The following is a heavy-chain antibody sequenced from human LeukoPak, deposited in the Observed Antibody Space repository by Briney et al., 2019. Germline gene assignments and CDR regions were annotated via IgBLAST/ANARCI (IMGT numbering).Heavy chain of an antibody. CDR2: IIPIFGTA. V-gene: IGHV1-69*13. Sequence: SVKVSCKASGGTFSSYAISWVRQAPGQGVEWMGGIIPIFGTANYAQKFQGRVTITAVESTSTAYMELSSLRSEDTAVYYCARTVVANYYYYYYMDVWGKGTTVTVSS. J-gene: IGHJ6*03. CDR3: ARTVVANYYYYYYMDV. CDR1: GGTFSSYA. D-gene: IGHD2-21*01.